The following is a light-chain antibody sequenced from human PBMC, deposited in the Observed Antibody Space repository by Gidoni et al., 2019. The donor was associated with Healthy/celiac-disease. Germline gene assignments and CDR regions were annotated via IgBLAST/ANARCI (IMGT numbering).Light chain of an antibody. CDR1: KLGDKY. Sequence: SYELTQPPSVSVSPGQTASITCSGDKLGDKYACWYQQKPGQSPVLVIYQDSKRPSGIPERFSGSNSWNTATLTISGTQARDEADYYCQAWDSSTWVFGGGTKLTVL. V-gene: IGLV3-1*01. CDR2: QDS. J-gene: IGLJ3*02. CDR3: QAWDSSTWV.